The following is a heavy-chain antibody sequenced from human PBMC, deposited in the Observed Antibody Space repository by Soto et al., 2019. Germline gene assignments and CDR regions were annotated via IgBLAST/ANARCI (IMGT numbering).Heavy chain of an antibody. J-gene: IGHJ4*02. CDR2: IWYDGSNK. CDR3: ARDGHSGYDFSLEY. D-gene: IGHD5-12*01. Sequence: PGGSLRLSCAASGFTFSSYGMHWVRQAPGKGLEWVAVIWYDGSNKYYADSVKGRFTISRDNSKNTLYLQMNSLRAEDTAVYYCARDGHSGYDFSLEYWGQGTLVTVPS. CDR1: GFTFSSYG. V-gene: IGHV3-33*01.